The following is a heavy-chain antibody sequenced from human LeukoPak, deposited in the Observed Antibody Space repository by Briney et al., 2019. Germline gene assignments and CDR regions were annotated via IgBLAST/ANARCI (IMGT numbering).Heavy chain of an antibody. CDR1: GYTFTGYY. V-gene: IGHV1-2*02. CDR3: ARMARSRNSYDACDI. CDR2: INPNSGGT. D-gene: IGHD2-2*01. J-gene: IGHJ3*02. Sequence: GASVKVSCKASGYTFTGYYMHWVRQAPGQGLEWMGWINPNSGGTNYAQKFQGRVTMTRDTSISTAYMELSRLRSDDTAVYYCARMARSRNSYDACDIWGQGTMVTVSS.